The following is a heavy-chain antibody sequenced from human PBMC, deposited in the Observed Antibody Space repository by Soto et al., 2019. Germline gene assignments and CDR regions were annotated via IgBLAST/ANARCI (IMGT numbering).Heavy chain of an antibody. V-gene: IGHV3-30-3*01. D-gene: IGHD1-1*01. CDR1: GFTFSSYA. CDR3: ARSAANWNDWIMGFGY. CDR2: ISYDGSNK. J-gene: IGHJ4*02. Sequence: QVQLVESGGGVVQPGRSLRLSCAASGFTFSSYAMHWVRQAPGKGLEWVAVISYDGSNKYYADSVKGRFTISRDNSKNTLYLQMNSLRAEDTAVYYCARSAANWNDWIMGFGYWGQGPLVTVSS.